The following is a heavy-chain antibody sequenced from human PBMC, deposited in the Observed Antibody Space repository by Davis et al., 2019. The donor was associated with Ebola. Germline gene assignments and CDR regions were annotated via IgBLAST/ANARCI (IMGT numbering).Heavy chain of an antibody. D-gene: IGHD5-24*01. V-gene: IGHV3-23*01. J-gene: IGHJ4*02. CDR2: ISGTRGST. CDR3: ARDYNYSFDY. CDR1: GFTFSSYG. Sequence: PGGSLRLSCAASGFTFSSYGMSWVRQAPGKGLEWVSAISGTRGSTHYADSVKGRFTISRSNAKNSLYLQMNNLRDEDTAVYYCARDYNYSFDYWGQGALVTVSS.